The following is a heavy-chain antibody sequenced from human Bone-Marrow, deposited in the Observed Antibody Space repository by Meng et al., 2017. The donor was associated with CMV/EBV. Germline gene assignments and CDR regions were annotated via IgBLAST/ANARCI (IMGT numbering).Heavy chain of an antibody. CDR1: GFTFSSYA. J-gene: IGHJ4*02. CDR2: ISYDGSNK. V-gene: IGHV3-30*04. D-gene: IGHD3-3*01. Sequence: GESLKISCAASGFTFSSYAMHWVRQAPGKGLEWVAVISYDGSNKYYADSVKGRFTISRDNSKNTLYLQMNSLRAEDTAVYYCARAGGDGFWEYYFDYWGQGTLVTVSS. CDR3: ARAGGDGFWEYYFDY.